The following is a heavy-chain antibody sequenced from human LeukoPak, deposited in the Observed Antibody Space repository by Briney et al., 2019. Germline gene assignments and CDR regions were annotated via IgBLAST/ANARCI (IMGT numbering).Heavy chain of an antibody. CDR2: INSDGSST. CDR3: ARDRYSSGLDY. J-gene: IGHJ4*02. D-gene: IGHD6-19*01. V-gene: IGHV3-74*01. CDR1: GFTFSSYW. Sequence: PGGSLRLSCAASGFTFSSYWMHWVRQAPGKGLVWVSRINSDGSSTNYADSVKGRFTISRDNAKNTLYLQMNSLRAEDTAVYYCARDRYSSGLDYWGQGTLVTVSS.